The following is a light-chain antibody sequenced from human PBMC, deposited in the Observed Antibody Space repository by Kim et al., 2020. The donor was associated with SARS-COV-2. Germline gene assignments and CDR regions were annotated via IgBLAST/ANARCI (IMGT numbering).Light chain of an antibody. CDR1: QVITTS. Sequence: ASVGDRATITCRASQVITTSLAWYQQKPGKAPKLLIYKASSVESGLPTRFSGSGSGTEFTLTISSLQPDDFATYYCQQHQTYPWTFGQGTKVDIK. V-gene: IGKV1-5*03. CDR2: KAS. CDR3: QQHQTYPWT. J-gene: IGKJ1*01.